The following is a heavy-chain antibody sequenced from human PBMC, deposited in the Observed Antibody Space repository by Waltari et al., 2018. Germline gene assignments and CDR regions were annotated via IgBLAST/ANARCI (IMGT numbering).Heavy chain of an antibody. J-gene: IGHJ3*02. Sequence: QVQLVQSGAELKKPGSSVQVSCKASGGTFSSYAISWVRQAPGQGHEWMGGSIPIVGTANDAQRFQGRVTITTDESTSTAYMELSSLRAEDTAVYYCARNFRGALLDAFDIWRQGKMVTVSS. CDR3: ARNFRGALLDAFDI. V-gene: IGHV1-69*05. CDR1: GGTFSSYA. D-gene: IGHD3-10*01. CDR2: SIPIVGTA.